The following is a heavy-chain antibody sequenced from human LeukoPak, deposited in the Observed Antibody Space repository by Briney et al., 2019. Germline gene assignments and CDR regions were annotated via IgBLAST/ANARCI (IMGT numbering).Heavy chain of an antibody. CDR2: IDTGKGNT. CDR1: GYTFTKYA. Sequence: ASVKVSCKTSGYTFTKYALHWVRQAPGQGLEWLGWIDTGKGNTRYSQKLQDRVTLTRDTSATTAYMELSSLRSEDMAVYYCARDESDWGQGTLVTVSS. CDR3: ARDESD. J-gene: IGHJ4*02. V-gene: IGHV1-3*04.